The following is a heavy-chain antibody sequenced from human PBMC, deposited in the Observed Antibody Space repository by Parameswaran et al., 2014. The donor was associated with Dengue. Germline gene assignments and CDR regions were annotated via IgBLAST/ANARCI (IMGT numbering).Heavy chain of an antibody. J-gene: IGHJ6*02. D-gene: IGHD3-3*01. CDR3: AKVLYYDFWSGYYGGYYYYGMDV. Sequence: RQPPGKGLEWVSAISGSGGSTYYADSVKGRFTISRDNSKNTLYLQMNSLRAEDTAVYYCAKVLYYDFWSGYYGGYYYYGMDVWGQGTTVTVSS. V-gene: IGHV3-23*01. CDR2: ISGSGGST.